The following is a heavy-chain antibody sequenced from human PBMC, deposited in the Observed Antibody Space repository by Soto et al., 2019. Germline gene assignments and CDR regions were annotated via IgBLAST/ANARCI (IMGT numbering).Heavy chain of an antibody. Sequence: EGVAVIWYDGSNKYYADSVKGRFTISRDNSKNTLYLQMNSLRAEDTAVYYCAREYYYDSSGYTTAKNYYYYYGMDVWGQGTTVTVSS. V-gene: IGHV3-33*01. D-gene: IGHD3-22*01. CDR3: AREYYYDSSGYTTAKNYYYYYGMDV. J-gene: IGHJ6*02. CDR2: IWYDGSNK.